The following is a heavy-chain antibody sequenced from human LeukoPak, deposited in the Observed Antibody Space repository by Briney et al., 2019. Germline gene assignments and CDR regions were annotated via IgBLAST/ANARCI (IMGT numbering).Heavy chain of an antibody. Sequence: GGSLRLSCAASGFTVNSSYMTWVRQAPGKGLEWVSIIYSDSSTYYADSVKGRFTISRDNSKNTLYLQMNSLRAEDTAVYYCARTYYDFWRVPHWGFDPWGQGTLATVSS. V-gene: IGHV3-66*02. CDR3: ARTYYDFWRVPHWGFDP. D-gene: IGHD3-3*01. CDR2: IYSDSST. CDR1: GFTVNSSY. J-gene: IGHJ5*02.